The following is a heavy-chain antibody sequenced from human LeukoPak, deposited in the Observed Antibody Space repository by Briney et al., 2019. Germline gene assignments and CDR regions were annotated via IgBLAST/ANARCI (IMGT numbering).Heavy chain of an antibody. CDR3: ARDSRYYYGSGTRYYFDY. V-gene: IGHV1-2*02. CDR2: INPNSGGT. Sequence: ASVKVSCKASGHTFTGYYMHWVRQAPGQGLEWMGWINPNSGGTNYAQRFQGRVTMTRDTSISTAYMELSRLRSDDTAVYYCARDSRYYYGSGTRYYFDYWGQGTLVTVSS. CDR1: GHTFTGYY. J-gene: IGHJ4*02. D-gene: IGHD3-10*01.